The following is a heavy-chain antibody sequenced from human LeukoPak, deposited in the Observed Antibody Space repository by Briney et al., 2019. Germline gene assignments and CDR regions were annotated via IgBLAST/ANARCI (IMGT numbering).Heavy chain of an antibody. Sequence: PSETLSLTCAVYGGSFSGYYWSWIRQPPGKGLEWIGEINHSGSTNYNPSLKSRVTISVDTSKNQFSLKLSSVTAADTAVYYCARSRGSSGWAYYYGMDVWGQGTTVTVSS. CDR3: ARSRGSSGWAYYYGMDV. V-gene: IGHV4-34*01. J-gene: IGHJ6*02. CDR2: INHSGST. D-gene: IGHD6-19*01. CDR1: GGSFSGYY.